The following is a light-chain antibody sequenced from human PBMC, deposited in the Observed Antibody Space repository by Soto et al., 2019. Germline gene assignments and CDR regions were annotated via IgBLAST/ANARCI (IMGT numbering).Light chain of an antibody. V-gene: IGKV1-27*01. J-gene: IGKJ3*01. CDR2: AAS. Sequence: DIQMTQSPSSLSAAVGDRVTITCRASQGIDTYLAWYQQKPGKVPKLLIYAASTLQSGVPSRFSGSGSGPDFTLTISSLQPEDVATYYCQKYTRAPFTFGPGTKVDIK. CDR3: QKYTRAPFT. CDR1: QGIDTY.